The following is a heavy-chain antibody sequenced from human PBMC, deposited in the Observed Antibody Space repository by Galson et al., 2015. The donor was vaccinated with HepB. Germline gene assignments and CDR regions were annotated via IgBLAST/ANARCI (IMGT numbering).Heavy chain of an antibody. D-gene: IGHD5-18*01. CDR2: IGGSGRTI. J-gene: IGHJ4*02. CDR3: AKAGVDTSMNYFFDY. CDR1: GFTFSSYS. Sequence: SLRLSCAASGFTFSSYSMNWVRQAPGKGLEWVAYIGGSGRTIYFADSVKGRFTISRDNAKNSLYLQMNRLRDEDAAVYYCAKAGVDTSMNYFFDYWGQGTLVTVSS. V-gene: IGHV3-48*02.